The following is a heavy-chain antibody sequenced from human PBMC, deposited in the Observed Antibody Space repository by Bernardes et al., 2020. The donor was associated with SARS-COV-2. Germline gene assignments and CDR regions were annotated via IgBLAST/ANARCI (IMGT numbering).Heavy chain of an antibody. V-gene: IGHV4-39*07. Sequence: SETLSLTCTVSGGSISSSSYYWGWIRQPPGKGLEWIGSIYYSGSTYYNPSLKSRVTISVDTSKNQFSLKLSSVTAADTAVYYCASTIDCSSTSCYRTTFDYWGQGTLVTVSS. CDR2: IYYSGST. CDR3: ASTIDCSSTSCYRTTFDY. CDR1: GGSISSSSYY. J-gene: IGHJ4*02. D-gene: IGHD2-2*01.